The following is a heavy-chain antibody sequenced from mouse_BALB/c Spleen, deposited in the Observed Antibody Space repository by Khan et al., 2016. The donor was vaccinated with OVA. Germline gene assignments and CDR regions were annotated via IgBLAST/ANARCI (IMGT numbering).Heavy chain of an antibody. J-gene: IGHJ2*01. Sequence: VQLQQSGPELVKPGASVKISCKASGYTFTDYNMHWVKQSHGKSLEWIGYIYPYNGGTGYNQTFKSKATLTVDNSSSTAYMELSSLTSEDSAVYYCARAKGPSYDYGLDSWGQGTTLTVSS. V-gene: IGHV1S29*02. CDR2: IYPYNGGT. CDR3: ARAKGPSYDYGLDS. CDR1: GYTFTDYN. D-gene: IGHD2-4*01.